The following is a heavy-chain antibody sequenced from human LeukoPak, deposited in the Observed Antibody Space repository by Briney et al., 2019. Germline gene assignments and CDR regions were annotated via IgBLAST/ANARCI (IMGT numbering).Heavy chain of an antibody. CDR1: GGSISSYY. V-gene: IGHV4-59*08. CDR2: IYYSGST. Sequence: PSETLSLTCTVSGGSISSYYWSWIRQPPGKGLEWIGYIYYSGSTNYNPSLKSRVTISVDTSKNQFSLKLSSVTAADTAVYYCAKKYIEPGGPWFDPWGQGTLVTVSS. CDR3: AKKYIEPGGPWFDP. J-gene: IGHJ5*02. D-gene: IGHD2-8*02.